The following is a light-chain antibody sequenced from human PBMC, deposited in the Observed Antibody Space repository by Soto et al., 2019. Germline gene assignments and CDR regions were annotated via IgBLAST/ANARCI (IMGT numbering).Light chain of an antibody. CDR2: AAS. CDR3: LQDYNYPWT. Sequence: AIQMTQSPSSLFASVGDRVTSACRARQAIRNDLGWYQQKPGTAPKLLIYAASTLQSGVPSRFSGSGSGTDFTLTISSLQPEDFATYYCLQDYNYPWTFGQGTKVEIK. CDR1: QAIRND. V-gene: IGKV1-6*01. J-gene: IGKJ1*01.